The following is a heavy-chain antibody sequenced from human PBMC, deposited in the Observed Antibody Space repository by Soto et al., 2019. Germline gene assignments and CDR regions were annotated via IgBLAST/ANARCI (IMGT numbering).Heavy chain of an antibody. CDR1: GYTFTSYA. J-gene: IGHJ6*02. D-gene: IGHD3-3*01. CDR3: ARAKLYDFWSGYYYYYYGMDV. CDR2: INAGNGNT. V-gene: IGHV1-3*01. Sequence: GASVKVSCKASGYTFTSYAMHWVRQAPGQRLEWMGWINAGNGNTKYSQKFQGRVTITRDTSASTAYMELSSLRSEDTAVYYCARAKLYDFWSGYYYYYYGMDVWGQGTTVTVSS.